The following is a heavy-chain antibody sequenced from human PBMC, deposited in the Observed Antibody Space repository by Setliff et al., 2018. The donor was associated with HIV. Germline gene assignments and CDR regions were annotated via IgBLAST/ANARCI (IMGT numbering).Heavy chain of an antibody. J-gene: IGHJ5*02. D-gene: IGHD3-3*01. V-gene: IGHV5-51*01. CDR3: ARHFGISYRSPFDP. Sequence: PGESLKISCKGSEYKFSNYWIGWVRQMPGKGLEWMGIIYPGDSDTRYSPSFQGQVSISVDKSTNTAYLQWSSLKASDSAIYYCARHFGISYRSPFDPWGQGTLVTVSS. CDR2: IYPGDSDT. CDR1: EYKFSNYW.